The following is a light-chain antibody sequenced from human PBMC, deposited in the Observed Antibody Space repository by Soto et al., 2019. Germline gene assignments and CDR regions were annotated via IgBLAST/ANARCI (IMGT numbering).Light chain of an antibody. Sequence: QPVLTQPPSASGSPGQSVTISCTGTSSDVGAYNFVSWYQQHPGKAPKLIIYEVNQRPSGVPDRFSGSKSGNTASLTVSGLQAEDEADYYCDSYAGSFERLFGGGTKLTVL. V-gene: IGLV2-8*01. CDR3: DSYAGSFERL. CDR2: EVN. CDR1: SSDVGAYNF. J-gene: IGLJ2*01.